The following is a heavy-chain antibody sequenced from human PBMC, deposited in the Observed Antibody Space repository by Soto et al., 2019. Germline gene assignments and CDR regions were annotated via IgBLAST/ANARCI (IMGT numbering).Heavy chain of an antibody. CDR3: ARSVEGHFDY. J-gene: IGHJ4*02. CDR1: GFRFSIYS. V-gene: IGHV3-48*02. D-gene: IGHD6-19*01. CDR2: ITSDTNTI. Sequence: EVQLVESGGGLAQPGGSLRLSCGASGFRFSIYSMNWVRQAPGKGLEWSAYITSDTNTIKYADSVKGRFTISRDNDKNLVYLQMNSLRDEDTAVYYCARSVEGHFDYWGQGTVVTVSA.